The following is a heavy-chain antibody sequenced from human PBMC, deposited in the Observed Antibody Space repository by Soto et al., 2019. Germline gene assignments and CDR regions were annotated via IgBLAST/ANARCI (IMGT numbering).Heavy chain of an antibody. CDR2: IYYSGST. Sequence: SETLSLTCTVSGGSISSSSYYWGWIRQPPGKGLEWIGSIYYSGSTYYNPSLKSRVTISVDTSKNQFSLKLSSVTAADTAVYYCAGFISAENLFHYCCPRTLVTVSS. J-gene: IGHJ4*02. CDR3: AGFISAENLFHY. CDR1: GGSISSSSYY. V-gene: IGHV4-39*01. D-gene: IGHD1-7*01.